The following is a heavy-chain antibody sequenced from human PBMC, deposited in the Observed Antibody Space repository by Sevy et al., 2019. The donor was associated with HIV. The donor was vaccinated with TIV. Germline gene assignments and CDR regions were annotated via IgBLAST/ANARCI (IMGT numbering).Heavy chain of an antibody. V-gene: IGHV3-20*04. D-gene: IGHD2-21*02. J-gene: IGHJ4*01. CDR3: AREESCGGACYYFDH. Sequence: GGSLRLSCAASGFTFEDFGMSWVHQRPGKGLEWVCGIVGNGVSAGCADSMKGRFTISRDNAKNSLYLEMNSLSIEDTASYFCAREESCGGACYYFDHWGHGILVTVSS. CDR2: IVGNGVSA. CDR1: GFTFEDFG.